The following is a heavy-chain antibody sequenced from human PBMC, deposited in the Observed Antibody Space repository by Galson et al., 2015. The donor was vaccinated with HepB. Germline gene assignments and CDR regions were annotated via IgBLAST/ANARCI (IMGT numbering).Heavy chain of an antibody. V-gene: IGHV1-18*01. CDR2: ISAYNGNT. J-gene: IGHJ3*02. CDR3: ASVYYGSGREDAFDI. CDR1: GYTFTSYG. D-gene: IGHD3-10*01. Sequence: SVKVSCKASGYTFTSYGISWVRQAPGQGLEWMGWISAYNGNTNYAQKLQGRVTTTTDTSTSTAYMELRSLRSDDTAVYYCASVYYGSGREDAFDIWGQGTMVTVSS.